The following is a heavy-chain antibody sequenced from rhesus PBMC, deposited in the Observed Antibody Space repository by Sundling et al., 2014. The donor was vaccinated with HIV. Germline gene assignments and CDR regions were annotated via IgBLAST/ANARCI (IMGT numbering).Heavy chain of an antibody. CDR3: ARDWGQYYYDSTYYPH. V-gene: IGHV4-173*01. Sequence: QLQLQESGPGLVKPSETLSLTCAVSGGSISSNYWGWIRQSPGKGLEWIGRISGSGENTDYNPSLKSRVTISTDTSKNQFSLKLSSVTAADTAVYYCARDWGQYYYDSTYYPHWGQGALVTVSS. J-gene: IGHJ1*01. D-gene: IGHD3-28*01. CDR2: ISGSGENT. CDR1: GGSISSNY.